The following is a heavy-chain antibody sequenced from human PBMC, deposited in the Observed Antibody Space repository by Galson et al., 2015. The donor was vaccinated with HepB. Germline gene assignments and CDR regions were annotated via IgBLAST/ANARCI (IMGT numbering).Heavy chain of an antibody. D-gene: IGHD6-13*01. V-gene: IGHV1-69*13. J-gene: IGHJ6*02. CDR1: GGTFSSYA. CDR3: ASSIAAAGGPDYYYCGMDV. CDR2: IIPIFGTA. Sequence: SVKVSCKASGGTFSSYAISWVRQAPGQGLEWMGGIIPIFGTANYAQKFQGRVTITADESTSTAYMELSSLRSEDTAVYYCASSIAAAGGPDYYYCGMDVWGQGTTVTVSS.